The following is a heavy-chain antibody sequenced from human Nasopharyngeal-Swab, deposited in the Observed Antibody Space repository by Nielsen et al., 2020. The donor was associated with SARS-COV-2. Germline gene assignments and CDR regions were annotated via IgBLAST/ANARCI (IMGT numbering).Heavy chain of an antibody. Sequence: SETLSLTCTVSGGSITNGNYQWSWIRQPAGKGLEWLGHIYTSGGTKYNASLESRVTISVDTSKNQFSLKLTSVTAADTAVFYCARDRWGRLPTHWGQGILVTVSS. CDR3: ARDRWGRLPTH. V-gene: IGHV4-61*09. J-gene: IGHJ4*02. CDR2: IYTSGGT. CDR1: GGSITNGNYQ. D-gene: IGHD3-16*01.